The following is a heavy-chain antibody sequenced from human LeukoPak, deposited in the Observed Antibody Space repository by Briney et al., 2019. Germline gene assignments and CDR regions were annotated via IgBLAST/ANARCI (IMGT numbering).Heavy chain of an antibody. J-gene: IGHJ4*02. D-gene: IGHD3-10*01. CDR2: ISFDGTNK. Sequence: PGGSLRLSCAASGFTFTNYAMHWVRQAPGKGLEWVAVISFDGTNKYYANSVQGRFTISRDNSKNTLYLQMNSLRAEDTALYYCARDMYDNGWSCFDYWGQGTLVTVSS. CDR1: GFTFTNYA. CDR3: ARDMYDNGWSCFDY. V-gene: IGHV3-30-3*01.